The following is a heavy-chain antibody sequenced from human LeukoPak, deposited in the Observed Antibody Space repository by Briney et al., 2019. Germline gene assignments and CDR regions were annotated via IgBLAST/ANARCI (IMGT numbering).Heavy chain of an antibody. CDR2: INAGNGNT. Sequence: ASVKVSCKASGYTFTSYAMHWVRQAPGQRLEWMGWINAGNGNTKYSQKFQGRVTITRDTSASTAYMELSSLRSEDTAVYYCARDPGPLDRYFDLWGRGTLVTVSS. D-gene: IGHD3/OR15-3a*01. CDR3: ARDPGPLDRYFDL. V-gene: IGHV1-3*01. CDR1: GYTFTSYA. J-gene: IGHJ2*01.